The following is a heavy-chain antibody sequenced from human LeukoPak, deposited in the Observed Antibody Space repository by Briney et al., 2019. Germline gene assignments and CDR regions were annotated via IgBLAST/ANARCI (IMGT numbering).Heavy chain of an antibody. CDR2: ISSSSSYI. CDR1: GFTFSSYS. CDR3: AKDQPPELYYYDSSGYFADAFDI. Sequence: GGSLRLSCAASGFTFSSYSMNWVRQAPGKGLEWVSSISSSSSYIYYADSVKGRFTISRDNAKNSLYLQMNSLRAEDTAVYYCAKDQPPELYYYDSSGYFADAFDIWGQGTMVTVSS. D-gene: IGHD3-22*01. J-gene: IGHJ3*02. V-gene: IGHV3-21*04.